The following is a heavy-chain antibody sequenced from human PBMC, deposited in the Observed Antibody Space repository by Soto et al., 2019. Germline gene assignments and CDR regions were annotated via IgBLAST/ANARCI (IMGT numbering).Heavy chain of an antibody. J-gene: IGHJ4*02. V-gene: IGHV1-69*01. CDR3: ARTIVGTTTAYFDS. D-gene: IGHD1-26*01. CDR2: IIGVYGAA. Sequence: QVQLVQSGAKVRKPGSSVKVSCTASGGSLSNYAISWVRQAPGRGLEWMGGIIGVYGAANAAQKFQGRVTITADESTNAAYMELTSLKSEDTAVYYCARTIVGTTTAYFDSWGQGTLVIVSS. CDR1: GGSLSNYA.